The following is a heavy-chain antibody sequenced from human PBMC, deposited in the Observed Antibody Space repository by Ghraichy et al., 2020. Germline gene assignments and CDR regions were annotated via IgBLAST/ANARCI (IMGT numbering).Heavy chain of an antibody. Sequence: GALRLSCAASGFTFSSYAMSWVRQAPGKGLEWVSGISGSGENTYYADSVKGRFTISRDNSKNTLYVQMNSLRAEDTAIYYCARRNWFDPWGQGTLVTVSS. CDR2: ISGSGENT. V-gene: IGHV3-23*01. CDR1: GFTFSSYA. CDR3: ARRNWFDP. J-gene: IGHJ5*02.